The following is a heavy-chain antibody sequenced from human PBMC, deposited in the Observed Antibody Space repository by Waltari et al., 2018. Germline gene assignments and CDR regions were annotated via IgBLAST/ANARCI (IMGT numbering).Heavy chain of an antibody. CDR2: IIPNFGTA. CDR1: GGTFSSYA. Sequence: QVQLVQSGAEVKKPGSSVKVSCKASGGTFSSYAISWVRQAPGQGLEWMGGIIPNFGTANYAQKCQGRVTITADESTSTAYMELSSLRSEDTAVYYCAREENYYDSSGYYTDYWGQGTLVTVSS. V-gene: IGHV1-69*01. J-gene: IGHJ4*02. D-gene: IGHD3-22*01. CDR3: AREENYYDSSGYYTDY.